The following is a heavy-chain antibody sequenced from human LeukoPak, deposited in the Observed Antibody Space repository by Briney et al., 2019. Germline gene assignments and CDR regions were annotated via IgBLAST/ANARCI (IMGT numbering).Heavy chain of an antibody. CDR3: ARVYYDILTGYHYGMDV. CDR2: INSDGSST. V-gene: IGHV3-74*01. CDR1: GFTFSSYW. D-gene: IGHD3-9*01. J-gene: IGHJ6*02. Sequence: GRSLRLSCAASGFTFSSYWMHWVRQAPGKGLVWVSRINSDGSSTSYADSVKGRFTISRDNAKNTLYLQMNSLRAEDTAVYYCARVYYDILTGYHYGMDVWGQGTTVTVSS.